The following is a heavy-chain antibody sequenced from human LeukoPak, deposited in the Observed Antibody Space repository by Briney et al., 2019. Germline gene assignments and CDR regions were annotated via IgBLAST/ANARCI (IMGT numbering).Heavy chain of an antibody. CDR1: GGSFSGYY. CDR3: AREYRDGGFYYGYYFDY. V-gene: IGHV4-34*01. J-gene: IGHJ4*01. D-gene: IGHD3-22*01. Sequence: SETLSLTCAVYGGSFSGYYWSWIRQPPGKGLEWIGEIYHGGGSNYNASLRSRVTISVDKSKNLFSLQLNSVTAADTAVYYCAREYRDGGFYYGYYFDYWGPGILVTASS. CDR2: IYHGGGS.